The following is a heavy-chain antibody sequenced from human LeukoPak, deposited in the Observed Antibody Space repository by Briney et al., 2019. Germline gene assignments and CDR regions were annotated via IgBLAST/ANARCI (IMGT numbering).Heavy chain of an antibody. CDR2: ISGSGYKT. CDR3: GRGEEQDLVRVAVY. CDR1: GYTFSDYT. V-gene: IGHV3-23*01. Sequence: GGSLRLSCVASGYTFSDYTMSWLRQSPVKGLEWVAAISGSGYKTYDADSMKGRFTISRHNSKSTLYFEMNNLRAEDTAVYFCGRGEEQDLVRVAVYWGQGTLVTVSS. J-gene: IGHJ4*02. D-gene: IGHD6-13*01.